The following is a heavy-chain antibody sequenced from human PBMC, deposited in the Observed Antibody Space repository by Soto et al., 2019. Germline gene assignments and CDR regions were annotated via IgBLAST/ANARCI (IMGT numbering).Heavy chain of an antibody. J-gene: IGHJ6*02. Sequence: QVQLVESGGGVVQPGRSLRLSCAASGFTFSSYAMHWVRQAPGKGLEWVAVISYDGSNKYYADSVKGRFTISRDNSKNQLYLQMHGLRAEDTAVYYCARDSTPIAAAGIWAPLTPYYYYGMEVWGQGTTVTVS. CDR1: GFTFSSYA. D-gene: IGHD6-13*01. CDR3: ARDSTPIAAAGIWAPLTPYYYYGMEV. V-gene: IGHV3-30-3*01. CDR2: ISYDGSNK.